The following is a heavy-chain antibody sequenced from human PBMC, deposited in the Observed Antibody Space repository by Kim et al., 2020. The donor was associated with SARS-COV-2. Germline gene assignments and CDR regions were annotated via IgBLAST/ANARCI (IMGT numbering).Heavy chain of an antibody. V-gene: IGHV3-49*04. CDR2: IRSTIYGGTT. CDR1: GFTFREFP. D-gene: IGHD2-2*01. J-gene: IGHJ6*01. Sequence: GGSLRLSCISSGFTFREFPMAWVRQAPGKGLEWIGFIRSTIYGGTTAYAASVRGRFIISRDDYKNIAHLQINRLKTEDTGVYYGVRVDCSSIRCYDDDYRNSFGMDVGGQ. CDR3: VRVDCSSIRCYDDDYRNSFGMDV.